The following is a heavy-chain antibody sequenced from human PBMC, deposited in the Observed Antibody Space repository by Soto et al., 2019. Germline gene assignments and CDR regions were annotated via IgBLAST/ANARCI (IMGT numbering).Heavy chain of an antibody. J-gene: IGHJ4*02. CDR1: GLTFIRYA. CDR3: AKASGESYPESRVFDQ. CDR2: IINTGGDT. Sequence: VGSLRLSCAVSGLTFIRYAMSWFLQAPVKGLEWVSAIINTGGDTLYADSVKARFTISRDNFKNTLYLQMNSLRAEDAAIYYCAKASGESYPESRVFDQWGQGTRVTVSS. V-gene: IGHV3-23*01. D-gene: IGHD1-26*01.